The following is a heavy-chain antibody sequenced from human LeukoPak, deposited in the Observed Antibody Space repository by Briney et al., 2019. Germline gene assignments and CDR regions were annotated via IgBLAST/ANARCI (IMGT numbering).Heavy chain of an antibody. V-gene: IGHV3-33*01. CDR3: AGNYGPYYFDY. CDR1: GFTFSSYG. Sequence: GGSLRLSCAASGFTFSSYGMHWVRQAPGKRLEWVAVIWYDGSNKYYADSVKGRFTISRDNSKNTLYLQMNSLRAEDTAVYYCAGNYGPYYFDYWGQGTLVTVSS. J-gene: IGHJ4*02. D-gene: IGHD3-10*01. CDR2: IWYDGSNK.